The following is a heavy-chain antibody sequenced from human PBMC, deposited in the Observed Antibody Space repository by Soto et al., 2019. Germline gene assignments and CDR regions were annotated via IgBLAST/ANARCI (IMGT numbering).Heavy chain of an antibody. V-gene: IGHV4-30-2*01. D-gene: IGHD3-9*01. CDR2: IYHSGST. Sequence: LSLTCAVSGGSISSGGYSWSWIRQPPGKGLEWIGYIYHSGSTYYNPSLKSRVTISVDRSKNQFSLKLSSVTAADTAVYYCARGSGDILTGLDYWGQGTLVTVSS. CDR1: GGSISSGGYS. J-gene: IGHJ4*02. CDR3: ARGSGDILTGLDY.